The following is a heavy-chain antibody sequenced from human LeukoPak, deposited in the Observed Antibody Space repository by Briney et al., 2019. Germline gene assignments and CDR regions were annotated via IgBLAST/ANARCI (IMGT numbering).Heavy chain of an antibody. Sequence: PGGSLRLSCAASGFTFSNSAMSWVRQGPGKGLEWVSGISGSGGDTYYADSVKGRFTISRDNAKNSLYLQMNSLRAEDTAVYYCARGGDFDYWGQGTLVTVSS. V-gene: IGHV3-23*01. CDR3: ARGGDFDY. D-gene: IGHD3-16*01. CDR1: GFTFSNSA. CDR2: ISGSGGDT. J-gene: IGHJ4*02.